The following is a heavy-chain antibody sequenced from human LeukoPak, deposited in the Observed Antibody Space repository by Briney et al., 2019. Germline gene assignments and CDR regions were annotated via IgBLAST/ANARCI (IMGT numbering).Heavy chain of an antibody. V-gene: IGHV3-48*04. J-gene: IGHJ4*02. CDR2: ISSSGSTI. D-gene: IGHD3-10*01. CDR1: GFTFSSYS. CDR3: ARDLGDITMVRGDADY. Sequence: PGGSLGLSCAASGFTFSSYSMNWVRQAPGKGLEWVSYISSSGSTIYYADSVKGRFTISRDNAKNSLYLQMNSLRAEDTAVYYCARDLGDITMVRGDADYRGQGTLVTVSS.